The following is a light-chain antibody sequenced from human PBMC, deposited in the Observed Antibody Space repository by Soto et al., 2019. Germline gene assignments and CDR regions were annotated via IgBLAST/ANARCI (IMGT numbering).Light chain of an antibody. CDR1: QSINSW. J-gene: IGKJ1*01. CDR2: AAS. CDR3: QQADSFPWT. Sequence: DVLMTQSPSSVSASVGDRLTINCRARQSINSWWLAWYQQKPGRAPKLLISAASTLQSGVPSRFSGSGSGTDFTLTISSLQPEDFATYICQQADSFPWTFGQGTTVEV. V-gene: IGKV1D-12*01.